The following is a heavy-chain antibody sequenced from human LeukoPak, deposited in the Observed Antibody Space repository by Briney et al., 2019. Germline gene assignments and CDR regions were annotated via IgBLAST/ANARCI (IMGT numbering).Heavy chain of an antibody. V-gene: IGHV1-18*01. CDR1: GYTFTSYG. D-gene: IGHD4-17*01. J-gene: IGHJ4*02. CDR2: ISAYNGNT. CDR3: ARTTLRPTVTNYYFDY. Sequence: ASVKVSCKASGYTFTSYGISWVRQAPGQGLEWMGWISAYNGNTNYAQKLQGRVTMTTDTSTSTAYMELRSLRSDDTAVYYCARTTLRPTVTNYYFDYWGQGTLVAVSS.